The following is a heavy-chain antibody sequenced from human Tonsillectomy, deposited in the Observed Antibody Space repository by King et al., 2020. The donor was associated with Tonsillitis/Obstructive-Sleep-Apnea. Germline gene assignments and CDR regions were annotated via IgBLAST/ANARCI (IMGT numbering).Heavy chain of an antibody. CDR3: ARGYCSGGSCYPHDY. Sequence: QLQESGPGLVKPSETLSLTCTVSGGSISSSSYYWGWIRQPPGTGLEWIGSIYYSGSTNYNPSLKSRVTISVDTSKNQFFLKLSSVTAADTAVFYCARGYCSGGSCYPHDYWGQGTLVTVSS. CDR1: GGSISSSSYY. V-gene: IGHV4-39*01. D-gene: IGHD2-15*01. J-gene: IGHJ4*02. CDR2: IYYSGST.